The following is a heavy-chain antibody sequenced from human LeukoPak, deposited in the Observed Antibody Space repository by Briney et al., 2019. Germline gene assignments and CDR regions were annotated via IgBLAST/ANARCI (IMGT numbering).Heavy chain of an antibody. CDR3: ARDMGDILTGPHDAFDI. Sequence: PSETLSLTCTVSGGSISSGSYYWSWIRQPAGKGLEWIGRIYTSGSTNYNPSLKSRVTISVDTSKNQFSLKLSSVTAADTAVYYCARDMGDILTGPHDAFDIWGQGTMVTVSS. J-gene: IGHJ3*02. V-gene: IGHV4-61*02. CDR2: IYTSGST. D-gene: IGHD3-9*01. CDR1: GGSISSGSYY.